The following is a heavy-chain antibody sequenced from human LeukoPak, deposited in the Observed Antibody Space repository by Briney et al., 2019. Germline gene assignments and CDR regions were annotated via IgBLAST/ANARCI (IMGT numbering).Heavy chain of an antibody. CDR3: ATVLSDSRGWYHFDN. D-gene: IGHD6-19*01. J-gene: IGHJ4*02. V-gene: IGHV3-53*01. Sequence: GRSPTLSCVPLGLSVSSNSMSWGRHAPGEGLEWGSLIYSGDTTYCADSVKGRFTVSRDNSKNTLYLQMNNLRAEDTTVYYWATVLSDSRGWYHFDNWGQGTLVTVSS. CDR2: IYSGDTT. CDR1: GLSVSSNS.